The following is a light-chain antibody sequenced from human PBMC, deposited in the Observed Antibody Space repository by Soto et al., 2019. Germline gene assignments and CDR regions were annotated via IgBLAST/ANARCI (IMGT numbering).Light chain of an antibody. Sequence: EIVLTQSPGTLSLSPGERATLSCRASQSVSSSYLAWYQQKPGQAPRLLIYGASSRATGIPDRFSGSGSVTDFTLTISILEPEDCAVYYCQQYGSSSFTFGPVTKVDIK. V-gene: IGKV3-20*01. CDR1: QSVSSSY. CDR2: GAS. CDR3: QQYGSSSFT. J-gene: IGKJ3*01.